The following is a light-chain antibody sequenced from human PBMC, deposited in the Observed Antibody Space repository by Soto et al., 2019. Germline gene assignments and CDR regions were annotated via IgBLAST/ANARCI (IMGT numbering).Light chain of an antibody. CDR2: EVT. CDR1: SSDVGGYNY. CDR3: SSYAGSSNLV. J-gene: IGLJ2*01. V-gene: IGLV2-8*01. Sequence: QSALTQPPSASGYPGQSVTISCTGTSSDVGGYNYVSWYQQHPGKAPKLMIYEVTKRPSGVPDRFSGSKSGNTASLTVSGLQAGDEADYYCSSYAGSSNLVFGGGTKLTVL.